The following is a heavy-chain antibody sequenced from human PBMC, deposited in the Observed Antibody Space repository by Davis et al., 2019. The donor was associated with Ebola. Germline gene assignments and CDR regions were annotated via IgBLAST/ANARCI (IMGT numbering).Heavy chain of an antibody. V-gene: IGHV3-23*01. J-gene: IGHJ4*02. CDR2: ISGSGGST. CDR3: AKGGPFITTNY. CDR1: GFTFSSYA. D-gene: IGHD3-22*01. Sequence: GESLKISCAASGFTFSSYAMSRVRQAPGKGLEWVSAISGSGGSTYYADPVKGRFTISRDNSKNTLSLQMNSLRTEDTAVYYCAKGGPFITTNYWGQGTLVTVSS.